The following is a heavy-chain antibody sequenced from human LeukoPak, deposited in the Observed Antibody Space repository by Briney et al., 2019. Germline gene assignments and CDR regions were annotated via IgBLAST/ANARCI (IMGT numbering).Heavy chain of an antibody. D-gene: IGHD5-24*01. V-gene: IGHV3-11*04. CDR3: AKDHGMATIKRFDY. CDR2: ISSSGSTI. Sequence: PGGSLRLSCAASGFTFSDYYMSWIRQAPGKGLEWVSYISSSGSTIYYADSVKGRFTISRDNSKNTLYLQMNSLRAEDTAVYYCAKDHGMATIKRFDYWGQGTLVTVSS. CDR1: GFTFSDYY. J-gene: IGHJ4*02.